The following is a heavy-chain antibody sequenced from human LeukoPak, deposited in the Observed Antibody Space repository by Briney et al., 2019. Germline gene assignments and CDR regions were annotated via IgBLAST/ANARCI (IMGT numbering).Heavy chain of an antibody. V-gene: IGHV4-39*01. D-gene: IGHD3-10*01. CDR1: GGSISSSSYY. Sequence: SETLSLTCTVSGGSISSSSYYWGWIRQPPGKGLEWIGSIYYSGSTYYNPSLKSRVTISVDTSKNQFSLKLSSVTAADTAVYYCAGYGSGSYYIPENWFDPWGQGTLVTVSS. CDR2: IYYSGST. J-gene: IGHJ5*02. CDR3: AGYGSGSYYIPENWFDP.